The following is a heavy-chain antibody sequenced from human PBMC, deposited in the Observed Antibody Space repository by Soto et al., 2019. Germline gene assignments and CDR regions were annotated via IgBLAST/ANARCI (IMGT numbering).Heavy chain of an antibody. CDR3: ARVSWDTAMVVFWFDP. D-gene: IGHD5-18*01. CDR1: GYTFTSYG. CDR2: ISAYNGNT. V-gene: IGHV1-18*01. J-gene: IGHJ5*02. Sequence: ASVKVSCKASGYTFTSYGISWVRRAPGQGLEWMGWISAYNGNTNYAQKLQGRVTMTTDTSTSTAYMELRSLRSDDTAVYYCARVSWDTAMVVFWFDPWGQRTLVTVSS.